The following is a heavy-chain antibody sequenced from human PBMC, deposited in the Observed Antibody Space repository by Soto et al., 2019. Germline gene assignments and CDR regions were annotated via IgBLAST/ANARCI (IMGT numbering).Heavy chain of an antibody. CDR2: ISYDGSNK. CDR1: GFTFSSYG. V-gene: IGHV3-30*03. Sequence: GGSLRLSCAASGFTFSSYGMHWVRQAPGKGLEWVAVISYDGSNKYYADSVKGRFTISRDNSKNTLSLQMNSLGAEDSAVYYCARGRTVRDHDDLDYWGQGTLVTVSS. J-gene: IGHJ4*02. D-gene: IGHD2-21*01. CDR3: ARGRTVRDHDDLDY.